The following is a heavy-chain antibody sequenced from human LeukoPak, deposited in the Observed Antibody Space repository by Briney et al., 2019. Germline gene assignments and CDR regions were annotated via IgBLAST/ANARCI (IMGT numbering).Heavy chain of an antibody. CDR2: IKSDGSST. J-gene: IGHJ6*02. Sequence: PGGSLRLSCAASGLTFSNYWMHWVHQAPGEALMWVSRIKSDGSSTTYADSVKGRFTISRDNAKNTLYLQMNSLRVEDTAVYYCSRDSLSSCGGDCYSGLDVWGQGTTVTVSS. V-gene: IGHV3-74*01. D-gene: IGHD2-21*02. CDR1: GLTFSNYW. CDR3: SRDSLSSCGGDCYSGLDV.